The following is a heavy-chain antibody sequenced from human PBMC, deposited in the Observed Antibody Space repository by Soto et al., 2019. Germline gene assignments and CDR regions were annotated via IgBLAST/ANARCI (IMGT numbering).Heavy chain of an antibody. J-gene: IGHJ6*02. Sequence: QVQLQESGPGLVKPSETLSLTCTVSGGSISSYYWSWIRQPPGKGLEWIGYIYYSGSTNYNPSLKSRVTISVDTSKNQVSLKLSSVTAADTAVYYCASAYSSSGRLGYYGMDVWGQGTTVTVSS. V-gene: IGHV4-59*01. D-gene: IGHD6-13*01. CDR2: IYYSGST. CDR3: ASAYSSSGRLGYYGMDV. CDR1: GGSISSYY.